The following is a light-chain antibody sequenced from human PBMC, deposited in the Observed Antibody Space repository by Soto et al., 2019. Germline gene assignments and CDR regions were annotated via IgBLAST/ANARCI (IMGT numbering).Light chain of an antibody. CDR1: SSDVGFYNH. Sequence: QSALTQPPSVSGSPGQSVTISCTGTSSDVGFYNHVSWYQQAPGTAPKLIIYDVSNRPSGVPDRFSGSKSGNTASLTISGLQAEDGADYFCSSYTGSSTLVLFGGGTKLPVL. V-gene: IGLV2-18*02. J-gene: IGLJ2*01. CDR2: DVS. CDR3: SSYTGSSTLVL.